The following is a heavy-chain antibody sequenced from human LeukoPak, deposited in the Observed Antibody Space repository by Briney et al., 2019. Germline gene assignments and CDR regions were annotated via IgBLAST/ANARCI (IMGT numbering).Heavy chain of an antibody. V-gene: IGHV3-48*01. CDR1: GFTFSRYR. Sequence: PGGSLRLSCTASGFTFSRYRMNWVRQAPGKGLDWVSYISSSSSTIYYADSVKGRFTMSRDNAKNSLYLQMNSLRAEDTAVYYCARGGSYQAWGQGTVVTVSP. J-gene: IGHJ4*02. CDR2: ISSSSSTI. CDR3: ARGGSYQA. D-gene: IGHD1-26*01.